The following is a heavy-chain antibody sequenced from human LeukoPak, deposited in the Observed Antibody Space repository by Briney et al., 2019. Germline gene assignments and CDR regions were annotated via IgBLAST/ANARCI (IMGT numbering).Heavy chain of an antibody. CDR1: GYIVTELS. CDR2: FDPEDVET. CDR3: ASGHDFPLGYFDY. J-gene: IGHJ4*02. V-gene: IGHV1-24*01. D-gene: IGHD3-3*01. Sequence: ASVKVSCKVSGYIVTELSMHWVRQAPGKGLEWMGGFDPEDVETIYAQKFQGRVTMTTDTATSTAYMELRSLRSEDTAVYYCASGHDFPLGYFDYWGQGTLVTVSS.